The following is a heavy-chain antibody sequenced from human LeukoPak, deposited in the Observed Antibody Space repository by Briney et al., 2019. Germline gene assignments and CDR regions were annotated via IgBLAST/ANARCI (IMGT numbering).Heavy chain of an antibody. CDR1: GFTFSSYS. V-gene: IGHV3-21*01. Sequence: PGGSLRLFCAASGFTFSSYSMNWVRQAPGKGLEWVASISSSSSYIYYADSVKGRFTISRDNAKNSLYLQMNSLRAEDTAVYYCARASAYDILTGLTWFAPWGQGPLVTVSS. D-gene: IGHD3-9*01. CDR3: ARASAYDILTGLTWFAP. CDR2: ISSSSSYI. J-gene: IGHJ5*02.